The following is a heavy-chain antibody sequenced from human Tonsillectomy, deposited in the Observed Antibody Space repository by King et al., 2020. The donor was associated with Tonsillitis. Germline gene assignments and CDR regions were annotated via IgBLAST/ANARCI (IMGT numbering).Heavy chain of an antibody. CDR1: GYTFTSYT. J-gene: IGHJ6*03. Sequence: VQLVQSGAEVKKPGASVKVSCKASGYTFTSYTMHWVRQAPGQRLEWMGWINAGNGNTKYSQKFQGRVTITRDTSASTAYMGLSSLRAEDTAVYYCARGWTTVTTGYYHYYMDVWGKGTTVTVSS. D-gene: IGHD4-17*01. CDR2: INAGNGNT. CDR3: ARGWTTVTTGYYHYYMDV. V-gene: IGHV1-3*01.